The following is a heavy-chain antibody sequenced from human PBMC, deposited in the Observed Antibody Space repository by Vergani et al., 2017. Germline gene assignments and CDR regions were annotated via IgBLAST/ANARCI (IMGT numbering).Heavy chain of an antibody. D-gene: IGHD3-22*01. J-gene: IGHJ3*02. V-gene: IGHV3-11*06. CDR2: ISSSSSYT. CDR3: ARDSFYDSSGYYHTMGAFDI. CDR1: GFTFSDYY. Sequence: VQLVESGGGLVKPGGSLRLSCAASGFTFSDYYMSWIRQAPGKGLEWVSYISSSSSYTNYADSVKGRFTISRDNAKNSLYLQMNSLRAEDTAVYYCARDSFYDSSGYYHTMGAFDIWGQGTMVTVSS.